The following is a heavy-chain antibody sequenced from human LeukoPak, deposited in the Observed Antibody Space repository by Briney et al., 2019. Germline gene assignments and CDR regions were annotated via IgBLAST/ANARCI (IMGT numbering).Heavy chain of an antibody. D-gene: IGHD3-10*01. Sequence: SETLSLTCTVSGGSIGSSSYYWGWIRQPPGKGLEWIGSIYYSGSTYYNPSLKSRVTISVDTSKNQFSLKLSSVTAADTAVYYCARAPLAYGETWFDPWGQGTLVTVSS. CDR1: GGSIGSSSYY. CDR3: ARAPLAYGETWFDP. J-gene: IGHJ5*02. CDR2: IYYSGST. V-gene: IGHV4-39*01.